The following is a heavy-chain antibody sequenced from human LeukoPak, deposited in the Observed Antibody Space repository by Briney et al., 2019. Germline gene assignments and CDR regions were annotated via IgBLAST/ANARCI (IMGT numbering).Heavy chain of an antibody. J-gene: IGHJ4*02. Sequence: PSETLSLTCTVSGDSISSSSYYWGWIRQPPGKGLEWIGSIYYSGSTCFNPSLKSRVTISVDTSKNQFSLKLRSVTAADTAVYYCARQTVVTAPYFDYWGQGTQVTVSS. V-gene: IGHV4-39*01. CDR1: GDSISSSSYY. D-gene: IGHD2-21*02. CDR3: ARQTVVTAPYFDY. CDR2: IYYSGST.